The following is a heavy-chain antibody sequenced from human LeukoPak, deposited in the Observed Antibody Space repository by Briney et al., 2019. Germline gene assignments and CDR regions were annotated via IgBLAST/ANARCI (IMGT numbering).Heavy chain of an antibody. CDR3: ARASGQSCSGGSCYFDY. CDR2: INPSGGST. D-gene: IGHD2-15*01. CDR1: GYTFTSYY. V-gene: IGHV1-46*01. J-gene: IGHJ4*02. Sequence: VASVKVSCKASGYTFTSYYMHWVRQAPGQGLEWMGIINPSGGSTSYAQKFQGRVTMTRDTSTSTVYMELSSLRSEDTAVYYCARASGQSCSGGSCYFDYWGQGTLVTVSS.